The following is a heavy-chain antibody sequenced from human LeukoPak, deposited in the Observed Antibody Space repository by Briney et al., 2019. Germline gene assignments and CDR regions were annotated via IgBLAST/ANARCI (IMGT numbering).Heavy chain of an antibody. V-gene: IGHV1-8*01. CDR1: GYTFTSYD. Sequence: ASVKVSCKASGYTFTSYDINWVRQATGQGLEWMGWMNPNSGNTGYAQKFQGRVTMTRDTSISTAYMELSSLRSEDTAVYYCARGRKKNFGVVIFDYWGQGTLVTVSS. CDR2: MNPNSGNT. CDR3: ARGRKKNFGVVIFDY. J-gene: IGHJ4*02. D-gene: IGHD3-3*01.